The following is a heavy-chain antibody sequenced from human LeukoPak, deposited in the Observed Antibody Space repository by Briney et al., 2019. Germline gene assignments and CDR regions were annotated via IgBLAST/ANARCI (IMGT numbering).Heavy chain of an antibody. V-gene: IGHV3-15*01. Sequence: GGSLRLSCAASGFTFSNAWMSWVRQAPGKGLEWVGRIKSKTDGGTTDYAAPVKGRFTISRDDSKNTLYLQMNSLKTEDTAVYYCTTDDVRFGELLLFDYWGQGTLVTVSS. D-gene: IGHD3-10*01. CDR1: GFTFSNAW. CDR3: TTDDVRFGELLLFDY. J-gene: IGHJ4*02. CDR2: IKSKTDGGTT.